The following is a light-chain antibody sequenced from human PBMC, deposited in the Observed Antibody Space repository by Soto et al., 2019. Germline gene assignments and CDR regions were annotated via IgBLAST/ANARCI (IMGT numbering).Light chain of an antibody. CDR3: KQYKEWPPFT. CDR1: QTITRW. V-gene: IGKV1-5*01. J-gene: IGKJ5*01. Sequence: DIQMTQSPSTLSASVGDRVTITCRASQTITRWMAWYQQKPGKAPKLLIYDASTLESGVPSRFSGSRSGTEFTLSISSLQSEDFAVYYCKQYKEWPPFTFGQGTRLEI. CDR2: DAS.